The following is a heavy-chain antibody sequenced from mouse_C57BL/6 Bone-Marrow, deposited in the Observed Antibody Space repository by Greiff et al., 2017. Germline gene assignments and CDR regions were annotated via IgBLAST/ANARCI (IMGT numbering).Heavy chain of an antibody. CDR2: INPYNGGT. CDR1: GYTFTDYY. CDR3: ARWPFFDY. J-gene: IGHJ2*01. Sequence: VQLKESGPVLVKPGASVKMSCKASGYTFTDYYMNWVKQSHGKSLEWIGVINPYNGGTSYNQKFKGKATLTVDKSSSTAYMELNSLTSEDSAVYYCARWPFFDYWGQGTTRTVAS. V-gene: IGHV1-19*01.